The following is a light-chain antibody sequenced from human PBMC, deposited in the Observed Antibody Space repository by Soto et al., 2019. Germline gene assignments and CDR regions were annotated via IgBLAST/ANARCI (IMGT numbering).Light chain of an antibody. Sequence: EIQMAQYPSTLSASVGDRVTITCRASQSISSWLAWYQQKPGKAPKLLIYDASSLESGVPSRFSGSGSGTEFTLTISSLQPDDFAVYYCQQRSNWQITFGQRRLLEI. V-gene: IGKV1-5*01. CDR2: DAS. J-gene: IGKJ5*01. CDR1: QSISSW. CDR3: QQRSNWQIT.